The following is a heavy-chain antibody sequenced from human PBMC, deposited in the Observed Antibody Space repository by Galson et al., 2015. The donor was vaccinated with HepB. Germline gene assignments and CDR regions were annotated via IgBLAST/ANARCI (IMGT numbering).Heavy chain of an antibody. Sequence: ETLSLTCTVSGGSISSYYWSWIRQPPGKGLEWIGYIYYSGSTNYNPSLKSRVTISVDTSKNQFSLKLSSVTAAGTAVYYCASGPRLYYFDYWGQGTLVTVSS. V-gene: IGHV4-59*01. CDR1: GGSISSYY. CDR2: IYYSGST. CDR3: ASGPRLYYFDY. J-gene: IGHJ4*02.